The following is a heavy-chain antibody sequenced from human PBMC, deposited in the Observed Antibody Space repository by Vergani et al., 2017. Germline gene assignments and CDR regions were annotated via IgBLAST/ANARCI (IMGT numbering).Heavy chain of an antibody. J-gene: IGHJ4*02. CDR1: GGTFSSYA. Sequence: QVQLVQSGAEVKKPGSSVKVSCKASGGTFSSYAISWVRQAPGQGLEWTGGIIPIFGTANYAQKFQGRVTITADESTSTAYMELSSLRSEDTAVYYCARVPSINYYDSSGYYFYFDYWGQGTLVTVSS. D-gene: IGHD3-22*01. CDR3: ARVPSINYYDSSGYYFYFDY. CDR2: IIPIFGTA. V-gene: IGHV1-69*01.